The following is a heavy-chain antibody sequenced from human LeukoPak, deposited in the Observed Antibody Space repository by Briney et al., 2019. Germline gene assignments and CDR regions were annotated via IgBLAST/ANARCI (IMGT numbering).Heavy chain of an antibody. J-gene: IGHJ5*02. CDR1: GYTFTSYY. V-gene: IGHV1-46*01. Sequence: ASVKVSCKASGYTFTSYYMHWVRQAPGQGLEWMGIINPSGGSTSYAQKFQGRVTMTRDTSTSTVYMELSSLRSEDTAVYYCARDHGGGSYSSPPLNWFDPWGQGTLVTVSS. CDR2: INPSGGST. CDR3: ARDHGGGSYSSPPLNWFDP. D-gene: IGHD1-26*01.